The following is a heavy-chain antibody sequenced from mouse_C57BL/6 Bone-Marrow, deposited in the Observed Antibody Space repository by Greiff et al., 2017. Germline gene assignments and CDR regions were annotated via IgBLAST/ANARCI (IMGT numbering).Heavy chain of an antibody. CDR1: GYSFTGYY. CDR3: AKLGRDY. D-gene: IGHD4-1*01. V-gene: IGHV1-42*01. J-gene: IGHJ2*01. CDR2: INPSTGGT. Sequence: EVQVVESGPELVKPGASVKISCKASGYSFTGYYMNWVKQSPEKSLEWIGEINPSTGGTTYNQKFKAKATLTVDKSSSTAYMQLKSLTSEDSAVYYCAKLGRDYWGQGTTLTVSS.